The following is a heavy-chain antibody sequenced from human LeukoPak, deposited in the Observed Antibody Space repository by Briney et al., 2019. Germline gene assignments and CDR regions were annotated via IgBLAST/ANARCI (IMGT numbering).Heavy chain of an antibody. Sequence: PSETLSLTCTVSGGSISSSSYYWGWIRQPPGKGLEWIGSIYYSGSTYYNPSLKSRVTISVDTSKNQFSLKLSSVTAADTAVYYCARVSLGYCSSTSCYYYYYMDVWGKGTTVTISS. CDR3: ARVSLGYCSSTSCYYYYYMDV. CDR2: IYYSGST. D-gene: IGHD2-2*01. J-gene: IGHJ6*03. V-gene: IGHV4-39*01. CDR1: GGSISSSSYY.